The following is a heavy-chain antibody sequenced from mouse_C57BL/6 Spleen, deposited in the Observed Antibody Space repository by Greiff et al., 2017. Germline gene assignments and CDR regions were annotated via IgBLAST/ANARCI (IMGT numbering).Heavy chain of an antibody. CDR2: IYPGDGDT. Sequence: QVHVKQSGAELVKPGASVKISCKASGYAFSSYWMNWVKQRPGKGLEWIGQIYPGDGDTNYNGKFKGKATLTADKSSSTAYMQLSSLTSEDSAVYFCARSYYSNYYYAMDYWGQGTSVTVSS. D-gene: IGHD2-5*01. V-gene: IGHV1-80*01. CDR1: GYAFSSYW. CDR3: ARSYYSNYYYAMDY. J-gene: IGHJ4*01.